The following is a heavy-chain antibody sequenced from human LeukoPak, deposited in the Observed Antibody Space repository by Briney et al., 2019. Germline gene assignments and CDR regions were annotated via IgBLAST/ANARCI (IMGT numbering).Heavy chain of an antibody. V-gene: IGHV1-69*06. J-gene: IGHJ4*02. CDR1: GGTFSSYA. Sequence: SVKVSCKASGGTFSSYAISWVRQAPGQGLEWMGGLIPIFGTANYAQKFQGRVTITADKSTSTAYMELSSLRSEDTAVYYCARVNFDWLLEGDDYWGQGTLVTVSS. CDR2: LIPIFGTA. CDR3: ARVNFDWLLEGDDY. D-gene: IGHD3-9*01.